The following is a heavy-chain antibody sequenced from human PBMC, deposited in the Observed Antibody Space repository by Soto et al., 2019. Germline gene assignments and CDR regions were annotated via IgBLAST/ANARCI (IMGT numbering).Heavy chain of an antibody. CDR1: GYSISSGYY. J-gene: IGHJ5*02. V-gene: IGHV4-38-2*02. CDR2: IYHNGRT. D-gene: IGHD5-18*01. Sequence: SETLSLTCAVSGYSISSGYYWGWVRQPPGQGPEWIGTIYHNGRTYYNPSLNSRVTMSVDTSKNQFSLKLSSVTAADTAVYYCARDAYSYGLNWFDPWGQGTLVTVSS. CDR3: ARDAYSYGLNWFDP.